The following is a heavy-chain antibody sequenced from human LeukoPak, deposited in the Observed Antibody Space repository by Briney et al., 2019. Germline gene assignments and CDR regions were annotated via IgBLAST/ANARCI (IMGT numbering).Heavy chain of an antibody. CDR2: ITAGGTTM. CDR3: ARDTYSASYFGFDY. V-gene: IGHV3-48*03. D-gene: IGHD1-26*01. Sequence: GGSLRLSCAASGFTFSDYEMNWVRQAPGKGLEWVSFITAGGTTMYYSDSVKGRFTISRDNAKNSLYLQMYSLRAEDTAVYYCARDTYSASYFGFDYWGQGILVTVSS. CDR1: GFTFSDYE. J-gene: IGHJ4*02.